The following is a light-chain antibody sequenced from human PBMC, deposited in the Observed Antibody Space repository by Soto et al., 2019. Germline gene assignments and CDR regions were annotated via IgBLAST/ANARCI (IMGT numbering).Light chain of an antibody. CDR3: QQRSNWPPIT. V-gene: IGKV3-11*01. Sequence: VVTQSPATPPLSPGDRATVSCRAIQSVDWYVACYQHKPCKAHRLLIYYASTRATGIPDRFSGSVSGTDFPLTISRREPEDFAVYYCQQRSNWPPITCGPGTKVDMK. J-gene: IGKJ3*01. CDR1: QSVDWY. CDR2: YAS.